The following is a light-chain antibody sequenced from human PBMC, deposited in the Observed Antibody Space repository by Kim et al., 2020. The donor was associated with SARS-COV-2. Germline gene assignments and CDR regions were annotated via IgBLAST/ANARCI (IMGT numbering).Light chain of an antibody. J-gene: IGLJ3*02. V-gene: IGLV3-1*01. CDR1: KLGDKY. Sequence: SYELTQPPSVSVSPGQTATITCSGGKLGDKYACWYQQKAGQPPVLVIYDNKRPPGIPERFSGSTSGNTATLTISGTQAVDEADYYCQAWDSSTWVFGGGTQLTVL. CDR3: QAWDSSTWV. CDR2: DN.